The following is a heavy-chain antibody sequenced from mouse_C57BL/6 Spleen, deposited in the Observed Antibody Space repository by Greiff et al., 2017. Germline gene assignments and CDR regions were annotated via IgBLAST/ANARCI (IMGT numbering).Heavy chain of an antibody. Sequence: VQLQQPGAELVRPGSSVKLSCKASGYTFTSYWMHWVKQRPIQGLEWIGNIDPSDSETHYNQKFKDKATLTVDKSSSTAYMQLSSLTSEDSAVYYCARTYEGYYSRMDYWGQGTSVTVSS. CDR1: GYTFTSYW. CDR3: ARTYEGYYSRMDY. D-gene: IGHD2-3*01. CDR2: IDPSDSET. J-gene: IGHJ4*01. V-gene: IGHV1-52*01.